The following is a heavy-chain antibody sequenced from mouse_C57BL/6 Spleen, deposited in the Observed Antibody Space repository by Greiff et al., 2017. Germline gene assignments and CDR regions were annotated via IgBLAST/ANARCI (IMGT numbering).Heavy chain of an antibody. CDR3: TRRHGSSFSYWYFDV. V-gene: IGHV6-6*01. J-gene: IGHJ1*03. CDR1: GFTFSDAW. D-gene: IGHD1-1*01. CDR2: IRNKANNHAT. Sequence: EVKLVESGGGLVQPGGSMKLSCAASGFTFSDAWMDWVRQSPEKGLEWVAEIRNKANNHATYYAESVKGRFTISRDDSKSSVYLQMNSLRAEDTGIYYCTRRHGSSFSYWYFDVWGTGTTVTVSS.